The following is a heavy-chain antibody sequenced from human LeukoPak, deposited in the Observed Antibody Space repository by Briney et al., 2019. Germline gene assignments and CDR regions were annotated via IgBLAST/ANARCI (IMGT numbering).Heavy chain of an antibody. Sequence: SETLSLTCDVHGGSLNAYYWTWIRQSPGRGLEWIGEIDHNGYTSYNPSLKSRVTISVDTSKKQFFLKLTSMTAADTAVYYCARDRASPYDWGQGILVTVSS. D-gene: IGHD2-2*01. CDR1: GGSLNAYY. CDR2: IDHNGYT. J-gene: IGHJ4*02. V-gene: IGHV4-34*01. CDR3: ARDRASPYD.